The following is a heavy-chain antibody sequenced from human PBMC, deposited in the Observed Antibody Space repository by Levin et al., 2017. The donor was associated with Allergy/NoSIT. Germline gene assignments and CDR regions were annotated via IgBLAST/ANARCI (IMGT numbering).Heavy chain of an antibody. CDR3: ARGGPPNYDYNWGSYRDGYFDY. V-gene: IGHV3-49*04. D-gene: IGHD3-16*02. Sequence: GESLKISCTGSGFTFGDYAMSWVRQAPGKGLEWVGFIRNKAHGGTTEYAASVKGRLTISRDDSKSIAYLQMNSLKTEDTAVYFCARGGPPNYDYNWGSYRDGYFDYWGQVTLVTVSS. CDR1: GFTFGDYA. J-gene: IGHJ4*02. CDR2: IRNKAHGGTT.